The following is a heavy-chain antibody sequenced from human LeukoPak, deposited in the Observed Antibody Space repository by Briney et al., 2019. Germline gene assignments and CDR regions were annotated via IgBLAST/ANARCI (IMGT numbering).Heavy chain of an antibody. CDR1: GFTFSSYS. CDR3: ARDWDPAVVAHNDYFDY. D-gene: IGHD2-15*01. Sequence: GGSLRLSCAASGFTFSSYSMNWVRQAPGKGLGWVSSISSSSSYIYYADSVKGRFTISRDNAKNSLYLQMNSLRAEDTAVYYCARDWDPAVVAHNDYFDYWGQGTLVTVSS. V-gene: IGHV3-21*01. J-gene: IGHJ4*02. CDR2: ISSSSSYI.